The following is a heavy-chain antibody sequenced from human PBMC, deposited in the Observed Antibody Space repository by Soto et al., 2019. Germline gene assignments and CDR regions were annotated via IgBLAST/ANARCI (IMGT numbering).Heavy chain of an antibody. CDR2: ITPMSGTT. Sequence: SVKVSCKAPGETFRRDVISWVRQAPGQGLEWLGGITPMSGTTDYAQEFQGRVTISADKSTGTAYFELSSLTFDDTGVYYCARGVSMAGRPGFFHHWGQGSLVTVSS. D-gene: IGHD6-6*01. V-gene: IGHV1-69*06. CDR3: ARGVSMAGRPGFFHH. CDR1: GETFRRDV. J-gene: IGHJ1*01.